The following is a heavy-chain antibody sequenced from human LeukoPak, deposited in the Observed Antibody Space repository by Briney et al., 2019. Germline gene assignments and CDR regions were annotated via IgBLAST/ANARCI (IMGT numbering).Heavy chain of an antibody. V-gene: IGHV4-59*08. CDR2: IYYSGST. CDR3: AGAFFELEVVPFDY. CDR1: GGSISSYY. Sequence: PSETLSLTCTVSGGSISSYYWSWIRQPPGKGLEWIGYIYYSGSTNYNPSLKSRVTISVDTSKNQFSLKVYSMTAADTAVFYCAGAFFELEVVPFDYRGQGTLVTVSS. D-gene: IGHD3-3*01. J-gene: IGHJ4*02.